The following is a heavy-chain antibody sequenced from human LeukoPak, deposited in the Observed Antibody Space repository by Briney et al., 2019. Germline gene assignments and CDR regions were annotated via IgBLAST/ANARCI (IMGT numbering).Heavy chain of an antibody. CDR2: IYPGDSDT. J-gene: IGHJ6*03. CDR1: GYSFTNYW. V-gene: IGHV5-51*01. D-gene: IGHD6-6*01. CDR3: ARQASDVDYVIAARPLGHYYYYMDV. Sequence: GESLKISCKGSGYSFTNYWIGWVRQMPGKGLEWMGIIYPGDSDTRYSPSFQGQVTISADKSISTAYLQWSSLKASDTAMYYCARQASDVDYVIAARPLGHYYYYMDVWGKGTTVTVSS.